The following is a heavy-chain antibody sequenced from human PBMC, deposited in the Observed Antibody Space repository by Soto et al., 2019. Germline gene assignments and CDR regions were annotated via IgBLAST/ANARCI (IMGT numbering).Heavy chain of an antibody. J-gene: IGHJ4*02. CDR1: GYTFTSYA. Sequence: ASVKVSCKASGYTFTSYAMHWVRQAPGQRLEWMGWINAGNGNTKYAQKVQGRVTMTTDTSTTTAYMEVRSLRSDDTAVYYCARDAAIGMNDYWGQGTLVTVSS. CDR2: INAGNGNT. D-gene: IGHD1-20*01. V-gene: IGHV1-3*01. CDR3: ARDAAIGMNDY.